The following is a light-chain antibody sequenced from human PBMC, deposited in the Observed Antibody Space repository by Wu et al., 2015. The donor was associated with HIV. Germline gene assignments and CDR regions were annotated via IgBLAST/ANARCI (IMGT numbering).Light chain of an antibody. V-gene: IGKV1-9*01. CDR3: QQLSDYPVT. CDR1: QGISRY. Sequence: DIQLTQSPSFLSASVGDRVTITCRASQGISRYLAWYQQKPGKAPKLLIYGAFGLQSGVPSRFSGSGSETEFTLTIDSLQPGDFATYYCQQLSDYPVTFGGGTKVEIK. CDR2: GAF. J-gene: IGKJ4*01.